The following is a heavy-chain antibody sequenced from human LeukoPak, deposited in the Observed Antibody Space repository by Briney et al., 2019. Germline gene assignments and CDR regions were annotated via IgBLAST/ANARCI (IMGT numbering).Heavy chain of an antibody. J-gene: IGHJ4*02. CDR2: INHSGST. V-gene: IGHV4-34*01. D-gene: IGHD3-16*02. CDR3: ARGRLRLGELSGTFDY. CDR1: GGSFSGYY. Sequence: SETLSLTCAVYGGSFSGYYWSWIRQPPGKGLEWIGEINHSGSTNYNPSLKSRVTISVDTSKNQFSLKLSSVTAADTAVYYCARGRLRLGELSGTFDYWGQGTPVTVSS.